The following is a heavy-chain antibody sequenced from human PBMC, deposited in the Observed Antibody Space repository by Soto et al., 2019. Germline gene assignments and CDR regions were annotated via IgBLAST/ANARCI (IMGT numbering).Heavy chain of an antibody. J-gene: IGHJ4*02. D-gene: IGHD3-16*02. CDR2: ISSSSSSI. CDR3: ARDRLCRYYDYVWGSYRYGPLDY. Sequence: PGGSLRLSCAASGFTFSSYSMNWVRQAPGKGLEWVSYISSSSSSIYYADSVKGRFTISRDNAKNSLYLQMNSLRAEDTAVYYCARDRLCRYYDYVWGSYRYGPLDYSGQGTLVSVSS. CDR1: GFTFSSYS. V-gene: IGHV3-48*01.